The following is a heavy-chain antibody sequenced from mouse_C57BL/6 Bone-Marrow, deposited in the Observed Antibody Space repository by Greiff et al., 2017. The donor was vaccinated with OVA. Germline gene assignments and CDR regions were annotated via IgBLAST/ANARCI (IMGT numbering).Heavy chain of an antibody. V-gene: IGHV14-4*01. Sequence: EVQLQQSGAELVRPGASVKLSCTASGFNIKDDYMHWVKQRPEQGLEWIGWFDPENGDTEYASKFQGKATITADTSSNTAYLQLSSLTSEDTAVYYCTTGYYGNPDYWGQGTTLTVSS. CDR2: FDPENGDT. CDR3: TTGYYGNPDY. J-gene: IGHJ2*01. CDR1: GFNIKDDY. D-gene: IGHD1-1*01.